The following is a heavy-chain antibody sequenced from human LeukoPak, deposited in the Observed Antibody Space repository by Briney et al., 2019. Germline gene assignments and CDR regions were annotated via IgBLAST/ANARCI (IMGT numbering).Heavy chain of an antibody. CDR1: GGSISSSSYY. CDR3: ATGGIVGPSGWFDP. CDR2: IYYSGST. Sequence: SETLSLTCTVSGGSISSSSYYWGWIRQPPGKGLEWIGSIYYSGSTYYNPSLKSRVTISVDTSKNQFSLKLSSVTAADTAVYYCATGGIVGPSGWFDPWGQGTLVTVSS. D-gene: IGHD2-15*01. J-gene: IGHJ5*02. V-gene: IGHV4-39*01.